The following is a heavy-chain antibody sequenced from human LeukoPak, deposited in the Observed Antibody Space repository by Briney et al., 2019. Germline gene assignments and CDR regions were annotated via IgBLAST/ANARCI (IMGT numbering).Heavy chain of an antibody. CDR1: GFTFSSYN. V-gene: IGHV3-21*01. J-gene: IGHJ4*02. D-gene: IGHD3-10*01. CDR2: ISSSGSYI. CDR3: ARGELYFDY. Sequence: GGSLRLSCAASGFTFSSYNMNWFRQAPGKGLEWVSSISSSGSYIYYADSVKGRLTISRDNAKNSLYLQMNSLRAEDTAVYYCARGELYFDYWGQGTLVTVSS.